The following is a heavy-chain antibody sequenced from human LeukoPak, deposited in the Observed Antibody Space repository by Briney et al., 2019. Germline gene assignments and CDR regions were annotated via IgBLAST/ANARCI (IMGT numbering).Heavy chain of an antibody. V-gene: IGHV3-7*03. CDR3: ARDGDYPIDY. D-gene: IGHD4-17*01. CDR1: GFTFSSYA. Sequence: PGGSLRLSCAASGFTFSSYAMSWVRQAPGKWLEWVANIKQDGSEKYYVDSVKGRFTISRDNAKNSLYLQMNSLRVEDTAVYYCARDGDYPIDYWGQGTLVTVSS. J-gene: IGHJ4*02. CDR2: IKQDGSEK.